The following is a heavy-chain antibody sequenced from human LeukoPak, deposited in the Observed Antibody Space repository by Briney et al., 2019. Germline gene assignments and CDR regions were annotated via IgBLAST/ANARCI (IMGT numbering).Heavy chain of an antibody. CDR3: AKDQWLLDY. CDR1: GFTFDSYA. V-gene: IGHV3-23*01. J-gene: IGHJ4*02. CDR2: ISGSGGST. D-gene: IGHD3-22*01. Sequence: GGSLRLSCAASGFTFDSYAMNWVRQAPGKGLEWVSAISGSGGSTYYADSVKGRFTISRDNSKNTLYLQMNSLRVEDTAVYYCAKDQWLLDYWGQGTLVTVSS.